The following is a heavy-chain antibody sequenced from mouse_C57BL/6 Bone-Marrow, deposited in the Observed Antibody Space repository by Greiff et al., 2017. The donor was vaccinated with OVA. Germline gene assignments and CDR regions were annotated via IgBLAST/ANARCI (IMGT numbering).Heavy chain of an antibody. CDR3: ARSLYDGYYVPYYYAMDY. D-gene: IGHD2-3*01. CDR1: GYSLTDYN. V-gene: IGHV1-39*01. J-gene: IGHJ4*01. CDR2: INPNYGTT. Sequence: EVQLQQSGPELVKPGASVKISCKASGYSLTDYNMNWVKQSNGKSLDWIGVINPNYGTTSYNQKFKGKATLTVDQSSSTAYMQLNSLTSEDSAVYYCARSLYDGYYVPYYYAMDYWGQGTSVTVSS.